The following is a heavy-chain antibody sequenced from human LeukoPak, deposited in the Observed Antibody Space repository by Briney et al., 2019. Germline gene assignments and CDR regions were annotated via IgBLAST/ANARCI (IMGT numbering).Heavy chain of an antibody. V-gene: IGHV1-69*05. Sequence: ASVTVSCKASGGTFSSYAISWVRQAPGQGLEWMGGIIPIFGTANYAQKFQGRVTITTDESTSTAYMELSSLRSEDTAVYYCARGPREVYCGGDCYSYYFDYWGQGTLVTVSS. CDR1: GGTFSSYA. D-gene: IGHD2-21*02. J-gene: IGHJ4*02. CDR2: IIPIFGTA. CDR3: ARGPREVYCGGDCYSYYFDY.